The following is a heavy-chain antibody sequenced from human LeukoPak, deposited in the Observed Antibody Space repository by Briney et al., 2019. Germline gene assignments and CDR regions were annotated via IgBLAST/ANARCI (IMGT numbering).Heavy chain of an antibody. J-gene: IGHJ4*02. V-gene: IGHV4-39*01. CDR1: GGSISSSSYY. CDR3: ARHTVTPALFDY. CDR2: IYYSGST. Sequence: SETLSLTCTVSGGSISSSSYYWGWIRQPPGKGLEWIGSIYYSGSTYYNPSLKSRVTISVDTSKNQFSLKLSSVTAADTAVYYCARHTVTPALFDYWGQGTLVTVSS. D-gene: IGHD4-11*01.